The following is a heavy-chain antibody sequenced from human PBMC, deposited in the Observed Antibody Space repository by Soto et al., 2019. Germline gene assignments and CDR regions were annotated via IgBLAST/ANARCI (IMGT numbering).Heavy chain of an antibody. CDR2: FIPMFNRP. D-gene: IGHD3-10*01. CDR1: GGTFSSYA. V-gene: IGHV1-69*01. J-gene: IGHJ6*02. Sequence: QVQLVQSGAEVKKPGSSVKVSCKASGGTFSSYAISWVRQAPGQGLEWMGGFIPMFNRPHSARQFQGRVTITADESTSTAYMDLSSLRSEDTAVYYCARGRFNHVSIYSYALDVWGQGTTVTVSS. CDR3: ARGRFNHVSIYSYALDV.